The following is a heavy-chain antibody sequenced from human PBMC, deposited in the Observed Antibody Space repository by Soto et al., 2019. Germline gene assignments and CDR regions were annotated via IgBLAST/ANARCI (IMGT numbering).Heavy chain of an antibody. CDR1: GYRFTCYG. V-gene: IGHV5-10-1*01. CDR3: ARLGGHYYYYGMDV. Sequence: GAALKICGQGAGYRFTCYGISWVRQMPGKGLEWMGRIDPSDSYTNYSPSFQGHVTISADKSISTAYLQWSSLKASDTAMYYCARLGGHYYYYGMDVWGQGTTVTVSS. D-gene: IGHD2-15*01. CDR2: IDPSDSYT. J-gene: IGHJ6*02.